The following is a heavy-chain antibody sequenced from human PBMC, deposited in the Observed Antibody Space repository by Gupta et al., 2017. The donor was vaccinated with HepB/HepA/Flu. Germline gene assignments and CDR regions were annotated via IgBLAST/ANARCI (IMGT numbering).Heavy chain of an antibody. CDR1: GFTFISYE. CDR2: WSSSGRTK. J-gene: IGHJ4*02. V-gene: IGHV3-48*03. CDR3: ASSNYYDSSGYYAVY. D-gene: IGHD3-22*01. Sequence: EGQLVESGGGLVQPGGSLSLSCAASGFTFISYEMNWVRQAPGKGLEWISFWSSSGRTKYYAVAVNGRFTISRDNAKNSLYLQMNSLRAEDTAVYYCASSNYYDSSGYYAVYGGQGALVTVSS.